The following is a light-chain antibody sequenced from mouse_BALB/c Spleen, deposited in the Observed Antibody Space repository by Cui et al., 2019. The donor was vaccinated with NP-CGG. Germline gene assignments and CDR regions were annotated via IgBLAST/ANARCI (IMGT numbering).Light chain of an antibody. Sequence: AVVTQESALTTSPGETVTLTCRSSTGAVTTSNYANWVQEKPDHLFTGIIGGTNNRAPGVPASFSGSLIGDKAALTITGAQTEDEAIYFCALWYSNNWVFGGGTKLTVL. V-gene: IGLV1*01. CDR3: ALWYSNNWV. CDR1: TGAVTTSNY. CDR2: GTN. J-gene: IGLJ1*01.